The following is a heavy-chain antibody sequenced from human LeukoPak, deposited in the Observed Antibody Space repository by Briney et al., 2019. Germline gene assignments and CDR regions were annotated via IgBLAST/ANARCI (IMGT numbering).Heavy chain of an antibody. V-gene: IGHV3-21*04. CDR1: GFTFSSYS. J-gene: IGHJ4*02. D-gene: IGHD6-13*01. Sequence: GGSLRLSCAASGFTFSSYSMNWVRQAPGKGLEWVSSISSSSSYIYYADSVKGRFTISRDNAKNSLYLQMNSLRAEDTALYYCAKDYASSIAAAGALDYWGQGTLVTVSS. CDR2: ISSSSSYI. CDR3: AKDYASSIAAAGALDY.